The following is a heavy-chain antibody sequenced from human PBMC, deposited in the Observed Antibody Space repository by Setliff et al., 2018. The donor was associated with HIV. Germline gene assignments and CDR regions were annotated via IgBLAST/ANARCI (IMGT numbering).Heavy chain of an antibody. CDR1: GDTFSNYA. J-gene: IGHJ6*02. CDR3: ASAYCSSTGCYVRWGNGMDV. Sequence: SVKVSCKASGDTFSNYAISWVRQAPGQGLEWMGGIIPIFGTASHAQKFQGRVTITTDESTSTAYMEQSSLRFEDTAMYYCASAYCSSTGCYVRWGNGMDVWGQGTTVTVSS. CDR2: IIPIFGTA. D-gene: IGHD2-2*01. V-gene: IGHV1-69*05.